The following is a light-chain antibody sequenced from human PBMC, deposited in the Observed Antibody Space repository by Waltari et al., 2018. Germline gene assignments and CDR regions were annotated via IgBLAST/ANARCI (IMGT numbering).Light chain of an antibody. CDR1: SSNIGAGYD. Sequence: QSVLTQPPSVSGAPGQRVTISCTGSSSNIGAGYDVHWYQQLPGTAPKLLIYGNSNRPSGVPYRFSGSKSGTSASLAITGLQAEDEADYYCQSYDSSLSGGDVVFGGGTKLTVL. J-gene: IGLJ2*01. CDR2: GNS. V-gene: IGLV1-40*01. CDR3: QSYDSSLSGGDVV.